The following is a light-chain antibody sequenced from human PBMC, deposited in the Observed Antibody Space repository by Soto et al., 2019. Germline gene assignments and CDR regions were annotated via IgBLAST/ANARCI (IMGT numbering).Light chain of an antibody. Sequence: EIVLTQSPATLSLSPGERATLSCRASQSVSSYLAWYQQKPGQAPRLLIYDASNRATGIPARFCGNGSGTDFTLTISSLEPEDFAVYYCQKRSNWPTGGTIGHGTKVEIK. CDR2: DAS. CDR3: QKRSNWPTGGT. J-gene: IGKJ1*01. V-gene: IGKV3-11*01. CDR1: QSVSSY.